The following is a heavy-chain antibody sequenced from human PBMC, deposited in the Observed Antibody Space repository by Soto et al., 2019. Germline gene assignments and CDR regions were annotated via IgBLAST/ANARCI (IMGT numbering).Heavy chain of an antibody. D-gene: IGHD3-10*01. J-gene: IGHJ5*02. CDR2: IYYSGST. CDR3: ARQRWFGELSSPWFDP. CDR1: GGSISSYC. Sequence: ETLSLTCTVSGGSISSYCWSWIRQPPGKGLEWIGYIYYSGSTNYNPSLKSRVTISVDTSKNQFSLKLSSVTAADTAVYYCARQRWFGELSSPWFDPWGQGTLVTVSS. V-gene: IGHV4-59*08.